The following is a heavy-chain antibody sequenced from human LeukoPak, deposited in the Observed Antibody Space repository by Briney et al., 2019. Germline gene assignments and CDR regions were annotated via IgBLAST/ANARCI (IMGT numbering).Heavy chain of an antibody. CDR3: AREILAPGKTHDY. V-gene: IGHV3-74*01. CDR1: GFTFSNYW. Sequence: GGSLRLSCAASGFTFSNYWMHWVRQVPGKGLVWVPRINDDGSATFYADSVKGRFTISRDNAKNTLFLQMSSLRAEDTAVYFCAREILAPGKTHDYWGQGTLVTVSS. J-gene: IGHJ4*02. CDR2: INDDGSAT.